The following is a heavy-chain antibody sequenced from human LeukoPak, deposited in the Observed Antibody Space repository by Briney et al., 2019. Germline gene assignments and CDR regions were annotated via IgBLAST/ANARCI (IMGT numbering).Heavy chain of an antibody. CDR3: ARGPPESTNSDY. CDR1: GYTFTNYD. Sequence: GASVKVSCKASGYTFTNYDINWVRQASGQGLEWMGWMNPNSGDTGYAQKFQGRVTVTRNTSISTAYMELSSLRSEDTAVYYCARGPPESTNSDYWGQGTLVTVSS. CDR2: MNPNSGDT. V-gene: IGHV1-8*01. J-gene: IGHJ4*02.